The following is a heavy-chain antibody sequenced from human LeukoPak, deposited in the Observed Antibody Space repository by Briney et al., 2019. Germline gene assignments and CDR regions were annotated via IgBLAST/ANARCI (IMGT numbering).Heavy chain of an antibody. Sequence: GGPLRLSCAASGFIFRSYVMNWVRQAPGKGLEWVSYISDCGVTTYYADSVKGRLTISRDNAKNSLYLPMNSLRAEDTAVYYCATNPLYNAAAPEYWGQGTLVTVSS. V-gene: IGHV3-48*03. CDR2: ISDCGVTT. CDR1: GFIFRSYV. CDR3: ATNPLYNAAAPEY. J-gene: IGHJ4*02. D-gene: IGHD1-1*01.